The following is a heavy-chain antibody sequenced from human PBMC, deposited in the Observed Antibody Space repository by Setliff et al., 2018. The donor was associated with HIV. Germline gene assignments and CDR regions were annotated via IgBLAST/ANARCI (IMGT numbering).Heavy chain of an antibody. V-gene: IGHV4-38-2*01. CDR1: DYSVSSGYS. D-gene: IGHD3-22*01. J-gene: IGHJ3*02. CDR3: ARSRIRGYYDTSPAMAFDI. Sequence: PSETLSLTCSVSDYSVSSGYSWGWIRQPPGKGLEWIGSMYHRGTTYYHLSLKSRIVISLDTSKKQFSLHFYSVTAADTAVYYCARSRIRGYYDTSPAMAFDIWGQGTMVTVSS. CDR2: MYHRGTT.